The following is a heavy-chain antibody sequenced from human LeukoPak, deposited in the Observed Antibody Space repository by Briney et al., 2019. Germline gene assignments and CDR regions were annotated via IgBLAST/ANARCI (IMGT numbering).Heavy chain of an antibody. V-gene: IGHV3-74*01. CDR2: INSDGSST. J-gene: IGHJ3*02. CDR3: ARSTLRPYYYDSSGYFSAFDI. Sequence: GGSLRLSCAASGFTFSSYWMHWVRQAPGKGLVWVSRINSDGSSTSYADSVKGRFTISRDNAKNTLYLQMNSLRAEDTAVYYCARSTLRPYYYDSSGYFSAFDIWGQGTMVTVSS. D-gene: IGHD3-22*01. CDR1: GFTFSSYW.